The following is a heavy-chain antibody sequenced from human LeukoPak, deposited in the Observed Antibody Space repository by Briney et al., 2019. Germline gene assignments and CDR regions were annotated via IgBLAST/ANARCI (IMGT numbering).Heavy chain of an antibody. CDR3: SRHVDTAMDYYFDY. D-gene: IGHD5-18*01. CDR2: IRSKVNSYAT. J-gene: IGHJ4*02. Sequence: GGSLRLSCAASGFTFSGSAMHWVRQASGKGLEWVGRIRSKVNSYATAYSASVKGRFTISRDDSKNTAYLQMNSLKTEDTAVYYCSRHVDTAMDYYFDYWGQGIMVTVSS. CDR1: GFTFSGSA. V-gene: IGHV3-73*01.